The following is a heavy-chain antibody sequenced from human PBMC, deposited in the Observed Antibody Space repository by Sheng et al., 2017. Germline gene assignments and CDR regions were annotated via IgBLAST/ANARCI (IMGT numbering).Heavy chain of an antibody. D-gene: IGHD3-22*01. Sequence: EVQLLESGGGLVQPGGSLRLSCAASGFTFSSYAMSWVRQAPGKGLEWVSAISGSGGSTYYADSVKGRFTISRDNSKNTLYLQMNSLRAEDTAVYYCAMTYYYDSSGYYYSDLYYFDYWGQGTLVTVSS. V-gene: IGHV3-23*01. CDR1: GFTFSSYA. J-gene: IGHJ4*02. CDR3: AMTYYYDSSGYYYSDLYYFDY. CDR2: ISGSGGST.